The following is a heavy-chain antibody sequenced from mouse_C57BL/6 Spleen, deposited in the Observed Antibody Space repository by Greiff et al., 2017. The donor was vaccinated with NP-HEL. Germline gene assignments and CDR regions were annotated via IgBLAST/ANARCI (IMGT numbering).Heavy chain of an antibody. CDR1: GYTFTSYG. CDR2: IYPRSGNT. D-gene: IGHD1-1*01. V-gene: IGHV1-81*01. J-gene: IGHJ3*01. CDR3: ARDYGSSPWFAY. Sequence: QVQLKESGAELARPGASVKLSCKASGYTFTSYGISWVKQRTGQGLEWIGEIYPRSGNTYYNEKFKGKATLTADKSSSPAYMELRSLTSEDSAVYFCARDYGSSPWFAYWGQGTLVTVSA.